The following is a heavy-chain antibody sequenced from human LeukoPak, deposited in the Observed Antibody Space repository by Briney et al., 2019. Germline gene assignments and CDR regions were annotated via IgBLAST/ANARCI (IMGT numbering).Heavy chain of an antibody. CDR3: AKERDYGPADY. V-gene: IGHV3-23*01. D-gene: IGHD4/OR15-4a*01. CDR1: GFTFSSYW. CDR2: LSGSGGST. Sequence: GGSLRLSCAASGFTFSSYWLTWVRQAPGKGLEWVSGLSGSGGSTDYADSVKGRFTVSRDNSKNTLFLQMNSLRAEDTAIYYCAKERDYGPADYWGQGTLVTVSS. J-gene: IGHJ4*02.